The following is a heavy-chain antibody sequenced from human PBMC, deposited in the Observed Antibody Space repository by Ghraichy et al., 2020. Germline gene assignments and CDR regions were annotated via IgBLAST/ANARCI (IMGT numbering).Heavy chain of an antibody. CDR3: PTYYYSLGLDY. J-gene: IGHJ4*02. V-gene: IGHV3-7*03. Sequence: GGSLRLSCAASGFTFRSYWLKWVRQAPGRGLEWVANINKDGSDKRYVDSVKGRFTISRDNAKNSMSLQMNSLRAEDAAVYYCPTYYYSLGLDYWGQGTLVTVSP. CDR1: GFTFRSYW. CDR2: INKDGSDK. D-gene: IGHD2/OR15-2a*01.